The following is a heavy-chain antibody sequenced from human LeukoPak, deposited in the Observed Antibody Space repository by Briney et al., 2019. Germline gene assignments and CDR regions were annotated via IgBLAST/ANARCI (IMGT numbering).Heavy chain of an antibody. V-gene: IGHV4-39*01. J-gene: IGHJ4*02. CDR3: ARRPNYYDSSPFDY. CDR2: IYYSGST. D-gene: IGHD3-22*01. Sequence: SETLSLTCTVSGGSISSSSYYWGWIRQPPGKGLEWIGSIYYSGSTYYNPSLNSRVTISVDTSKNQFSLKLSSVTAAGTAVYYCARRPNYYDSSPFDYWGQGTLVTVSS. CDR1: GGSISSSSYY.